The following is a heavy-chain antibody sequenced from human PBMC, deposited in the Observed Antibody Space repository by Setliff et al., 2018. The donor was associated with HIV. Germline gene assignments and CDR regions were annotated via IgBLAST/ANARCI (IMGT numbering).Heavy chain of an antibody. V-gene: IGHV4-59*11. CDR2: IYYSGST. CDR1: GGSISSHY. D-gene: IGHD3-3*01. Sequence: SETLSLTCTVSGGSISSHYWSWIRQPPGKGLEWIGYIYYSGSTNYNPSLKSRVTISVDTSKNQFSLKLSSVTAADTAVYYCARAYGYYDFWSGYPNYYYYYMDVWGKGTTGTVS. CDR3: ARAYGYYDFWSGYPNYYYYYMDV. J-gene: IGHJ6*03.